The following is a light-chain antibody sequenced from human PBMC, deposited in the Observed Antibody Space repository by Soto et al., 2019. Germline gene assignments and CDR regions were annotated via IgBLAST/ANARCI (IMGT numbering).Light chain of an antibody. Sequence: SYELTQPRSASVSPGQTARITCSGDALPKQYAYWYQQKPGQAPVLVIYKDSERPSGIPERFSGSSSGTTVTLTISGVQAEDEADYYCQSADSSGTYVVFGGGTKLTVL. J-gene: IGLJ2*01. V-gene: IGLV3-25*03. CDR1: ALPKQY. CDR3: QSADSSGTYVV. CDR2: KDS.